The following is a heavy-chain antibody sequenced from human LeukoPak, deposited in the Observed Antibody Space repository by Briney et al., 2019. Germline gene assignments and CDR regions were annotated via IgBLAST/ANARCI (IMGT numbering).Heavy chain of an antibody. D-gene: IGHD6-6*01. CDR3: ARGRIAARPLYSYFDY. CDR1: GGSISSSSYY. CDR2: IYYSGST. J-gene: IGHJ4*02. V-gene: IGHV4-39*07. Sequence: SETLSLTCTVSGGSISSSSYYWGWIRQPPGKGLEWIGSIYYSGSTYYYPSLKSRVAISVDTSKNQFSLKLSSVTAADTAVYYCARGRIAARPLYSYFDYWGQGTLVTVSS.